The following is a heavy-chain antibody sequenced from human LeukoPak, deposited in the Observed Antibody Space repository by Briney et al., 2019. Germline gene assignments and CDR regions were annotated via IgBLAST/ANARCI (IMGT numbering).Heavy chain of an antibody. V-gene: IGHV1-46*01. CDR2: INTSGATT. J-gene: IGHJ6*02. Sequence: ASVTVSFKTSGYTFSRYYIHWVRQAPGQGLEWMGIINTSGATTRYGQKFKGRVTATRDTSTSTVYMEMSSLNSEDTAVYYCARGLESSGWYGMDVWGQGTTIIVSS. CDR3: ARGLESSGWYGMDV. CDR1: GYTFSRYY. D-gene: IGHD6-19*01.